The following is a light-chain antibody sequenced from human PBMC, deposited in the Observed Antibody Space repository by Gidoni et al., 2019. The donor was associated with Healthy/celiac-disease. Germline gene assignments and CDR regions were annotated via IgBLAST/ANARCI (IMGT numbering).Light chain of an antibody. V-gene: IGLV3-1*01. CDR3: QAWDSSTVV. J-gene: IGLJ2*01. Sequence: SYELTQPPSVSVSPGQTASITCSGAKLGDKYACLYQQKPGQSPVLVIYQDSKRPSGIPERFSGSNSGNTATLTISGTQAMDEADYYCQAWDSSTVVFGGGTKLTVL. CDR2: QDS. CDR1: KLGDKY.